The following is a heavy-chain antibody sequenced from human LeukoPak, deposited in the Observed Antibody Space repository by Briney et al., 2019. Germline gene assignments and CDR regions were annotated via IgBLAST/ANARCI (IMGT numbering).Heavy chain of an antibody. D-gene: IGHD5-12*01. CDR3: ASLSYSGYDT. V-gene: IGHV3-23*01. CDR1: GFTFISYA. Sequence: GGSLRLSCAASGFTFISYAMSWVRQAPGKGLEWVSTISGSGGSTNYADSVKGRLTISRDNAKNSLYLQMNSLRAEDTAVYYCASLSYSGYDTWGQGTLVTVSS. J-gene: IGHJ5*02. CDR2: ISGSGGST.